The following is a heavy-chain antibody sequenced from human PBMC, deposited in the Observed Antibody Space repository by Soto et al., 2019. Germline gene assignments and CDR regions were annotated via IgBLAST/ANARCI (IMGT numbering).Heavy chain of an antibody. Sequence: SAPLSLTCTVSGGSISSYYWSWIRQPPGKGLEWIGYIYYNGSTNYNPSLKSRVTISVDTSKNQFSLKLSSVTAADTAVYYCARFGKRSQAAAGSRLLDYYYYMDVWGKGTTVTVSS. CDR2: IYYNGST. V-gene: IGHV4-59*01. J-gene: IGHJ6*03. D-gene: IGHD6-13*01. CDR1: GGSISSYY. CDR3: ARFGKRSQAAAGSRLLDYYYYMDV.